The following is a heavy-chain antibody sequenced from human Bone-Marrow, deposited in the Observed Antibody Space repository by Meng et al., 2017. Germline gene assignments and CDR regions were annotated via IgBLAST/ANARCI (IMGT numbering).Heavy chain of an antibody. CDR3: ARAPITMVRGVQKKTNWFEP. CDR1: GFTFSSYA. Sequence: GESLKISCAASGFTFSSYAMHWVRQAPGKGLEWVAVISYDGSNKYCADSVKGRFTISRDNSKNTLYLQMNSLRAEDTAVYYCARAPITMVRGVQKKTNWFEPWGQGTLVTVSS. CDR2: ISYDGSNK. J-gene: IGHJ5*02. V-gene: IGHV3-30*04. D-gene: IGHD3-10*01.